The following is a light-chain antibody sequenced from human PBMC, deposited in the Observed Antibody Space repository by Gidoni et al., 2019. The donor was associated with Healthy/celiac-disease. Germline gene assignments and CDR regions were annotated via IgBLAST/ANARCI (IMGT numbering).Light chain of an antibody. J-gene: IGKJ2*01. V-gene: IGKV3-20*01. Sequence: EIVLTQSPGTMSLSPGGRATLSCRASQRVRSSYLAWYQQKPGQAPRLLIYGASSRATGIPDRVSGSGSGTDFTLTISRLEPEDFAVYYCQQYGSSPPMYTFGQGTKLEIK. CDR3: QQYGSSPPMYT. CDR2: GAS. CDR1: QRVRSSY.